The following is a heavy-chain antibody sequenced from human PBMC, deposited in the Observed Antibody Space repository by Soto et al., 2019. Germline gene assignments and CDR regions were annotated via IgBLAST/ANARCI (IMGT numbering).Heavy chain of an antibody. V-gene: IGHV3-33*01. CDR2: IWYDGSNK. Sequence: QVQLVESGGGVVQPGRSLRLSCAASGFTFSSYGMHWVRQAPGKGLEWVAVIWYDGSNKYYADSVKGRFTISRDNSKNTLYLQMNSLRAEDTAVYYCAREEGQWLVTSFDYLGQGTLVTVSS. J-gene: IGHJ4*02. D-gene: IGHD6-19*01. CDR3: AREEGQWLVTSFDY. CDR1: GFTFSSYG.